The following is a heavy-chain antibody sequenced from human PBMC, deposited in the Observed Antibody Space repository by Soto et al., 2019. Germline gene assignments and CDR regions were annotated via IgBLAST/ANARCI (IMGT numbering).Heavy chain of an antibody. Sequence: QVQLVQSGAEVKKPGASVKVSCKAPGYTFTSYDINWVRQAPGKGLEWMGWMNPNSGNTGYAQKFQGRVTMTRNTSISTAYMELSSLRSEDTAVYYCARGFTMVRGHIGYWGQGTLVTVSS. J-gene: IGHJ4*02. CDR3: ARGFTMVRGHIGY. V-gene: IGHV1-8*01. D-gene: IGHD3-10*01. CDR2: MNPNSGNT. CDR1: GYTFTSYD.